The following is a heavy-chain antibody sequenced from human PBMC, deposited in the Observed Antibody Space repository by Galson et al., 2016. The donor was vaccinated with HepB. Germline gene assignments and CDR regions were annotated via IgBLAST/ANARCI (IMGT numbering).Heavy chain of an antibody. Sequence: SLRLSCAVSGFTFSSFAMSWVRQAPGKGLHWVSTISSTGDSTYYADSVKGRFTISRDNSKSTLYLQMNSLRAEDTAVYYCAKGGKWLQYIFDYWGQGTLVTVSS. CDR2: ISSTGDST. D-gene: IGHD5-24*01. V-gene: IGHV3-23*01. CDR3: AKGGKWLQYIFDY. J-gene: IGHJ4*02. CDR1: GFTFSSFA.